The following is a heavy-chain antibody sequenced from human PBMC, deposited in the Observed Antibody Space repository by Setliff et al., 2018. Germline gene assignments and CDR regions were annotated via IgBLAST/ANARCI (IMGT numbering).Heavy chain of an antibody. V-gene: IGHV3-74*01. Sequence: HPGGSLRLSCAASGFTFSSYWMYWVRQAPGKGLVWVSRINRDGSYTVYADSVEGRFTISRDNAKNTLYLQMNSLRAEDTAVYFCTRVWSMVSDSYYFYMDVWGKGTTVTVSS. CDR3: TRVWSMVSDSYYFYMDV. D-gene: IGHD2-8*02. CDR2: INRDGSYT. J-gene: IGHJ6*03. CDR1: GFTFSSYW.